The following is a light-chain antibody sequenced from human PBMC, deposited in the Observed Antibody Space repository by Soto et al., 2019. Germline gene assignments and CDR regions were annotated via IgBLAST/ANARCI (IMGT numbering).Light chain of an antibody. V-gene: IGLV2-14*03. CDR2: EVG. CDR1: SSDVGGYNF. J-gene: IGLJ1*01. Sequence: QSALTQPASVFGSPGQSITIPCTGTSSDVGGYNFVSWYQQHPGKAPKLMIYEVGNRPSGVSNRFSGSKSGNTASLTISGLQPEDEADYYCSSYTTSSTVVFGTGTKVAVL. CDR3: SSYTTSSTVV.